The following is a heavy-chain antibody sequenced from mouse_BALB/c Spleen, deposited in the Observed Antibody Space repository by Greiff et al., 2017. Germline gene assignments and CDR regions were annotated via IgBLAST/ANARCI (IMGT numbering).Heavy chain of an antibody. CDR1: GFTFSSYA. D-gene: IGHD2-4*01. Sequence: EVKLVESGGDLVKPGGSLKLSCAASGFTFSSYAMSWVRQSPEKRLEWVAEISSGGSYTYYPDTVTGRFTISRDNAKNTLYLEMSSLRSEDTAMYYCARVDYDPHYYAMDYWGQGTSVTVSS. J-gene: IGHJ4*01. CDR2: ISSGGSYT. CDR3: ARVDYDPHYYAMDY. V-gene: IGHV5-9-4*01.